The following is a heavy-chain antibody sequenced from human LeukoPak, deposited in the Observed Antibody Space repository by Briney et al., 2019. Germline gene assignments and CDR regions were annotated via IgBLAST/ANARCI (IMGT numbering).Heavy chain of an antibody. CDR1: GFTFRSYA. CDR2: ISGSTGST. J-gene: IGHJ4*02. Sequence: GGSLRLSCAASGFTFRSYAMSWVRQAPGKGLEWVSAISGSTGSTYYADSVKGRFTISRDNSKNTLYLQMNSLRAEDTAVYYCAKDQEATISLNDYWGQGTLVTVSS. D-gene: IGHD5-12*01. V-gene: IGHV3-23*01. CDR3: AKDQEATISLNDY.